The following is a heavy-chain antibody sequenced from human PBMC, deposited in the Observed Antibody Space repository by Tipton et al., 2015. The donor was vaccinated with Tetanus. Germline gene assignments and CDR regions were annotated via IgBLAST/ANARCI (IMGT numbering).Heavy chain of an antibody. J-gene: IGHJ4*02. CDR3: ARVTYDSSGYYSDY. CDR1: GGSFSGYY. V-gene: IGHV4-34*01. Sequence: TLSLTCAVYGGSFSGYYWSWIRQPPGKGLEWIGEINHSGSTNYNPSLKSRVTISVDTSKNQFSLMLSSVTAADTAVYYCARVTYDSSGYYSDYWGQGTLVTVSS. D-gene: IGHD3-22*01. CDR2: INHSGST.